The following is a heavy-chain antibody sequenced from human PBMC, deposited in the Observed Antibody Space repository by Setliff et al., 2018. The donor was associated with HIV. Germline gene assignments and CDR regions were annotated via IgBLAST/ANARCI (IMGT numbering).Heavy chain of an antibody. J-gene: IGHJ4*02. D-gene: IGHD2-15*01. CDR3: AKMVGGSRSSGSCYFDY. V-gene: IGHV3-23*01. Sequence: GESLKISCASSGFTFSTYAMSWVRQAPGKGLEWVSVTSGSGTTTYYADSVKGRFTISRDNSKNTVYLQMNSLRAEDTAIYYCAKMVGGSRSSGSCYFDYWGQGTLVTVSS. CDR2: TSGSGTTT. CDR1: GFTFSTYA.